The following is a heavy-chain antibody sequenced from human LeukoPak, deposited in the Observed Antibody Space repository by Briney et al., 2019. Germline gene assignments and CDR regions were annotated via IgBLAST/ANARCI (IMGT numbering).Heavy chain of an antibody. CDR1: GYTFTSYG. CDR3: ARNTIFGGVITSFDY. CDR2: ISAYNGNT. V-gene: IGHV1-18*01. Sequence: ASVKVSCKASGYTFTSYGISWVRQAPGQGLEWMGWISAYNGNTNYAQKLQGRVTMTTDTSTSTAYMELRSLRSDDTAVYYCARNTIFGGVITSFDYWGQGTLVTVSS. D-gene: IGHD3-3*01. J-gene: IGHJ4*02.